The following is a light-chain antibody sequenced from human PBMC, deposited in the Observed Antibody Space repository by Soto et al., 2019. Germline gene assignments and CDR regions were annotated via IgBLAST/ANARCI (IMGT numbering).Light chain of an antibody. V-gene: IGKV3-20*01. J-gene: IGKJ1*01. CDR2: AAS. Sequence: EIVLTQSPGTLSLSPGERATLSCRASQSVSSRSLAWFQQKPGQAPRLLIYAASSRATGIPDRFSGSRFGTDFTLTISRLEPEDFAVYYCQQYGSSPWTFGQGTKVEIK. CDR1: QSVSSRS. CDR3: QQYGSSPWT.